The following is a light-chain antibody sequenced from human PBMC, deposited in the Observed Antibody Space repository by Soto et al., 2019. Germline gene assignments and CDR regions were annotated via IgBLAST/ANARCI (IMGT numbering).Light chain of an antibody. CDR3: CSYTGTSSYV. J-gene: IGLJ1*01. CDR1: NSDVGAYKY. Sequence: QSVLTQPASVSASPGQSITISCTGTNSDVGAYKYVSWYQQEPDKAPKLMIYDVNNRPSGVSNRFSGSKSGNTASLTISGLQAEDEADYYCCSYTGTSSYVFGTGTKLTVL. V-gene: IGLV2-14*01. CDR2: DVN.